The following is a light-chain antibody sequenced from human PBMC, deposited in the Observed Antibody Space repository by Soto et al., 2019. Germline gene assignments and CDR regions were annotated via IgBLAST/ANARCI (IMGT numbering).Light chain of an antibody. CDR3: SSYTSSSTPYVV. CDR1: SSDVGGYNF. J-gene: IGLJ2*01. V-gene: IGLV2-14*03. Sequence: QSVLTQPACVSGSPGQSITISCTGASSDVGGYNFVSWYQQHPGNAPKLMIYDVTNRPSGVSNRFSGSKSGNTASLTISGLQAEDEADYYCSSYTSSSTPYVVFGGGTKLTVL. CDR2: DVT.